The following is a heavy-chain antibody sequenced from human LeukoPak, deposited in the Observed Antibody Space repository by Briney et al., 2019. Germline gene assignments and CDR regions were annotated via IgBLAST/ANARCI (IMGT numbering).Heavy chain of an antibody. CDR1: GYTFTGXX. CDR3: ARGGLDV. J-gene: IGHJ6*02. V-gene: IGHV1-2*06. Sequence: ASVKVSCKASGYTFTGXXIHWVRQAPGQGLERMGQXXXXXXXXXXAXXXXXXXXXXWDXSINTAYMELSRLRSDDTAVYYCARGGLDVWGQGTTVTVSS. CDR2: XXXXXXXX.